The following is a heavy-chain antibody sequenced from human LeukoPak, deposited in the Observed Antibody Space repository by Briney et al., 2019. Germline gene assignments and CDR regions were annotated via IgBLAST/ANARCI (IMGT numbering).Heavy chain of an antibody. CDR2: IYTSGST. CDR1: GGSISSYY. V-gene: IGHV4-4*07. J-gene: IGHJ6*02. Sequence: SETLSLTCTVPGGSISSYYWSWIRQPAGKGLEWIGRIYTSGSTNYNPSLKSRVTMSVDTSKNQFSLKLSSVTAADTAVYYCARGAPIIAANYYYYGMDVWGQGTTVTVSS. D-gene: IGHD6-25*01. CDR3: ARGAPIIAANYYYYGMDV.